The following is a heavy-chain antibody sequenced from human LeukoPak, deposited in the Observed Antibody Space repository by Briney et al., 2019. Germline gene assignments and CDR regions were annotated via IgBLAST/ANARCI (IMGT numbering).Heavy chain of an antibody. CDR1: GGSISSYY. D-gene: IGHD1-14*01. CDR2: INHSGST. Sequence: SETLSLTCTVSGGSISSYYWSWIRQPPGKGLEWIGEINHSGSTNYNPSLKSRVTISVDTSKNQFSLKLSSVTAADTAVYYCANSGSQQIDYWGQGTLVTVSS. V-gene: IGHV4-34*09. J-gene: IGHJ4*02. CDR3: ANSGSQQIDY.